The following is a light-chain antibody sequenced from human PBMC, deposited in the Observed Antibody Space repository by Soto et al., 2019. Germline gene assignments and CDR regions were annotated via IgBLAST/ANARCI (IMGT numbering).Light chain of an antibody. J-gene: IGKJ1*01. V-gene: IGKV3-20*01. CDR1: QSLTSSY. CDR3: QQYGSSPPRT. Sequence: EIVLTQSPGTLSLSPGERATLSCRASQSLTSSYLAWFQQKPGQAPRLLIYDASSRATGIPDRFSGSGSGTDFTLTISRLEPEDFAVYYCQQYGSSPPRTFGQGTKVEIK. CDR2: DAS.